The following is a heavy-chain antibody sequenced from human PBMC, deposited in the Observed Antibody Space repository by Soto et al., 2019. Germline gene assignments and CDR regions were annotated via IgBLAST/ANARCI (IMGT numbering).Heavy chain of an antibody. Sequence: ASVKVSCKASGYTFTGYYMHWVRQAPGQGLEWMGWINPNSGGTNYAQKFQGWVTMTRDTSISTAYMELSRLRSDDTAVYYCARAGIAAHDPSDYWGQGTLVTVSS. CDR2: INPNSGGT. V-gene: IGHV1-2*04. D-gene: IGHD6-6*01. J-gene: IGHJ4*02. CDR1: GYTFTGYY. CDR3: ARAGIAAHDPSDY.